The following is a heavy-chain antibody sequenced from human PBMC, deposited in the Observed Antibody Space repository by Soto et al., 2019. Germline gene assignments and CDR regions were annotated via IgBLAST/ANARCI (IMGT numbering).Heavy chain of an antibody. CDR1: GYTLTELS. CDR3: ATDLLGGRGLHVDY. Sequence: VKVSFRVYGYTLTELSMHWVRQAPGKRHEKIGGFDPEDGEKIYEQKLQGRVTMTEDTSTDTAYMELSSLRSEVSAVYYCATDLLGGRGLHVDYWGQGTLVTVSS. V-gene: IGHV1-24*01. CDR2: FDPEDGEK. D-gene: IGHD5-12*01. J-gene: IGHJ4*02.